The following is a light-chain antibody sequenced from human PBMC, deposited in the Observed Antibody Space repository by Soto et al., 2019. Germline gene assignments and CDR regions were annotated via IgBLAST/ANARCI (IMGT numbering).Light chain of an antibody. CDR3: ASYTSSDTVI. CDR2: DVT. J-gene: IGLJ2*01. Sequence: QSALTQPASVSGSPGQSITISCTGTSSDVGGYNYVSWYQHHPGKAPKLMINDVTSRPSGVSSRFSGSKSGNTASLIISGLQAEDEAEYYCASYTSSDTVIFGGGTKLTVL. V-gene: IGLV2-14*01. CDR1: SSDVGGYNY.